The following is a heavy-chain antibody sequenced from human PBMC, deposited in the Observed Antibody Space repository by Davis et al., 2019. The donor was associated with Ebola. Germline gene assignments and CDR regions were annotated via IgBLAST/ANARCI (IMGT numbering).Heavy chain of an antibody. J-gene: IGHJ4*02. CDR2: ISGSGGST. CDR3: AKDPLVVVPAATMPDY. Sequence: PGGSLRLSCAASGFTFSSYAMSWVRQAPGKGLEWVSAISGSGGSTYYADSVKGRFTISRDNSKNTLYLQMNSLRAEDTAVYYCAKDPLVVVPAATMPDYWGQGTLVTVSS. CDR1: GFTFSSYA. V-gene: IGHV3-23*01. D-gene: IGHD2-2*01.